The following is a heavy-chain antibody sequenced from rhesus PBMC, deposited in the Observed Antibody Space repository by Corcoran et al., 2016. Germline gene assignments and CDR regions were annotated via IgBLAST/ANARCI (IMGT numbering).Heavy chain of an antibody. CDR2: INGNRSST. CDR1: GASISSYW. Sequence: QVQLQESGPGLVKPSETLSLTCAVSGASISSYWWSWIRQPPGKGLEWIGDINGNRSSTYYNPSLKSRVTISKDASKNQFSLNLSSVTAADTAVYYCARDRTNRDWGQGVLVTVSS. V-gene: IGHV4-80*01. D-gene: IGHD2-15*01. CDR3: ARDRTNRD. J-gene: IGHJ4*01.